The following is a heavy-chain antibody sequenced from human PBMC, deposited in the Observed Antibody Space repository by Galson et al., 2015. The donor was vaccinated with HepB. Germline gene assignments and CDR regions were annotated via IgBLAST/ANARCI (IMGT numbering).Heavy chain of an antibody. J-gene: IGHJ4*02. CDR3: ARHNAERLVPNFDS. V-gene: IGHV5-51*01. CDR1: GYTFPNYW. D-gene: IGHD1-26*01. CDR2: IYPADSDA. Sequence: QSGAEVKRAGDSLRISCKASGYTFPNYWIAWVRQIPGKGLEWMGIIYPADSDARYSPSFQGQVTISADRSTSTAYLQWTSLRVSDTAMYYCARHNAERLVPNFDSWGQGTLVTVSS.